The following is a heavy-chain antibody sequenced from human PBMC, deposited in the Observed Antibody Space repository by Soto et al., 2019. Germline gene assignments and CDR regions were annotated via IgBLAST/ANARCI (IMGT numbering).Heavy chain of an antibody. V-gene: IGHV3-30*18. J-gene: IGHJ4*02. CDR2: ISYDGSNK. Sequence: GGSLRLSCAASGFTFSSYGMHWVRQAPGKGLEWVAVISYDGSNKYYADSVKGRFTISRDNSKNTLYLQMNSLRAEDTAVYYCAKRISYGSGSYLAFDYWGQGTLVTVSS. CDR3: AKRISYGSGSYLAFDY. CDR1: GFTFSSYG. D-gene: IGHD3-10*01.